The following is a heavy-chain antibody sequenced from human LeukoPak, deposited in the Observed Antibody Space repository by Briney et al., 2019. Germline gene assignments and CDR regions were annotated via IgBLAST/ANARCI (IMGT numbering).Heavy chain of an antibody. J-gene: IGHJ6*03. D-gene: IGHD6-13*01. Sequence: GGSLRLSCAASGFTFSSYEMNWVRQAPGKGLEWVSYISSSGSTIYYADSVKGRFTISRDNAKNSLYLQMNSLRAEDTAVYYCARSSYSSSWYTQRFLSDYYMDVWGKGTTVTVSS. CDR3: ARSSYSSSWYTQRFLSDYYMDV. CDR1: GFTFSSYE. V-gene: IGHV3-48*03. CDR2: ISSSGSTI.